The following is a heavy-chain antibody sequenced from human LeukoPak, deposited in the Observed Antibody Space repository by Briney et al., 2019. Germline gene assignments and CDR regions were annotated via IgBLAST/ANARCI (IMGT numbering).Heavy chain of an antibody. D-gene: IGHD1-26*01. J-gene: IGHJ4*02. Sequence: GGSLRLSCAAFGIAFDKNAMSWVRQAPGKGLEWVSTISHSGGATHYADSVKGRFTISRDNAKNSLYLQMNSLRAEDTAVYYCAREKSGSNAAFDYWGQGTLVTVSS. CDR1: GIAFDKNA. CDR2: ISHSGGAT. V-gene: IGHV3-23*01. CDR3: AREKSGSNAAFDY.